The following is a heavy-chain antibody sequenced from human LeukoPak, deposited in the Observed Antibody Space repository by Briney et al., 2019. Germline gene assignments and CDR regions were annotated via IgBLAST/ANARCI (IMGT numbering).Heavy chain of an antibody. D-gene: IGHD2-21*02. V-gene: IGHV3-7*01. CDR1: RFTFSNYW. Sequence: GGSLRLSCVASRFTFSNYWMSWVRQAPGKGLEWVANINQDGSKKVYADSMKGRFTISRGNAKESLYLQLNSLRADDTAVYYCAKWGPHCVGDYCPALDSWGQGTLVTVSS. J-gene: IGHJ4*02. CDR3: AKWGPHCVGDYCPALDS. CDR2: INQDGSKK.